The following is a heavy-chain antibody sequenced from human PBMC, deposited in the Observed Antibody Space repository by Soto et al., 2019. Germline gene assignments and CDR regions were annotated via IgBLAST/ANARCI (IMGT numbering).Heavy chain of an antibody. CDR3: ARADRPAGPFDH. V-gene: IGHV4-59*01. CDR2: IYYSGST. D-gene: IGHD2-15*01. CDR1: GGSISSYY. Sequence: PSETLSLTCTVSGGSISSYYWSWIRQPPGKGLEWIGYIYYSGSTNYNPSLKSRVTISVDTSKNQFSPKLSSVTAADTAVYYCARADRPAGPFDHWGQGTLVTVSS. J-gene: IGHJ4*02.